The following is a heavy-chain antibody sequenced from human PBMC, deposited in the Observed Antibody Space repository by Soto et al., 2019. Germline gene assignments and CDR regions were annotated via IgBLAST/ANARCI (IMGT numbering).Heavy chain of an antibody. Sequence: PGESLKISCXGSGYTFTDYWIGWVRQLPGKGLEWMGIIYPGDSDTRYSPSFQGHVTITVDKSTSTAYLQWNTLKASDTAMYYCARHTSNFRYYYYAMDVWGQGTTVTVSS. J-gene: IGHJ6*02. CDR2: IYPGDSDT. V-gene: IGHV5-51*01. D-gene: IGHD2-2*01. CDR3: ARHTSNFRYYYYAMDV. CDR1: GYTFTDYW.